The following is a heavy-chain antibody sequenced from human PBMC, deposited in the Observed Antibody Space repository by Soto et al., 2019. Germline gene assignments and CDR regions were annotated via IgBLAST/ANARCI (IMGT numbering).Heavy chain of an antibody. CDR3: ARERIVGASGWFDP. J-gene: IGHJ5*02. Sequence: SETLSLTCAVSGGSISSSNWWSWVRQPPGKGLEWIGEIYHSGSTNYNPSLKSRVTISVDKSKNQFSLKLSSVTAADTAVYYCARERIVGASGWFDPWGQGTLVTVSS. V-gene: IGHV4-4*02. CDR1: GGSISSSNW. D-gene: IGHD1-26*01. CDR2: IYHSGST.